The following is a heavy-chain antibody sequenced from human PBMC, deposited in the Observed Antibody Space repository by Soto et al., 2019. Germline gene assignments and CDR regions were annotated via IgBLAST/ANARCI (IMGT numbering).Heavy chain of an antibody. CDR3: AREVGSRRLDY. J-gene: IGHJ4*02. CDR2: MNPNSGNT. V-gene: IGHV1-8*01. Sequence: QVQLVQSGAEVKKPGASVMVSCKGSGYTFTSYDINWERKATGQGLEWMGWMNPNSGNTGYAQKFQGRVTMTRNTSISTAYMELSSLRSEDTDVYYCAREVGSRRLDYWGQGTLVTVSS. CDR1: GYTFTSYD. D-gene: IGHD1-26*01.